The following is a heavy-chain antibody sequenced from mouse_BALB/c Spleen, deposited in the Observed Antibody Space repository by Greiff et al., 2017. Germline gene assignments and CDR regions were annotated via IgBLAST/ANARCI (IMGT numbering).Heavy chain of an antibody. D-gene: IGHD1-1*01. CDR3: ARRGDYYGSSYDLDY. CDR2: IYPGDGDT. Sequence: VQLQESGAELVRPGSSVKISCKASGYAFSSYWMNWVKQRPGQGLEWIGQIYPGDGDTNYNGKFKGKATLTADKSSSTAYMQLSSLTSEDSAVYVWARRGDYYGSSYDLDYWGQGTTLTVSS. CDR1: GYAFSSYW. V-gene: IGHV1-80*01. J-gene: IGHJ2*01.